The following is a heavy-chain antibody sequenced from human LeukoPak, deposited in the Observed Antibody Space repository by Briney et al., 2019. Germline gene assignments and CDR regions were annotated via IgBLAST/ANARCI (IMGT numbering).Heavy chain of an antibody. CDR3: ARGGYDYGDPNWFDP. J-gene: IGHJ5*02. CDR1: GFTFSSYW. V-gene: IGHV3-74*01. D-gene: IGHD4-17*01. Sequence: GGSLRLSCAASGFTFSSYWMHWVRQAPGKGPVWVSRINGDGSSTSYADSVKGRFTISRDNAKNTLYLQMNSLRAEDTAVYYCARGGYDYGDPNWFDPWGQGTLVTVSS. CDR2: INGDGSST.